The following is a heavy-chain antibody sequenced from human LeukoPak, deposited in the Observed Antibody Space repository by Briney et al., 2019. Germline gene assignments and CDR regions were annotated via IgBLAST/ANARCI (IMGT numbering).Heavy chain of an antibody. CDR2: IKPDGSAT. CDR1: GFIFSTYY. Sequence: PGGSLRLSCAASGFIFSTYYMTWVRQAPGKGLEWVANIKPDGSATYYVDSVKGRFTISRDNAKNSLFLQMNSLRAEDTAVYYCARDKSFWAYPFDYWGQGTLVTVSS. CDR3: ARDKSFWAYPFDY. V-gene: IGHV3-7*01. J-gene: IGHJ4*02. D-gene: IGHD2/OR15-2a*01.